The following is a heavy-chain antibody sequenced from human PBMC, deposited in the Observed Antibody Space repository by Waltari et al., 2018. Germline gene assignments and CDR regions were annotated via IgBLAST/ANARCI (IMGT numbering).Heavy chain of an antibody. CDR2: MNPNSGNT. D-gene: IGHD2-2*01. J-gene: IGHJ1*01. CDR1: GYTFTSYD. CDR3: AKEGRAIEAYCSSTSCLSSSAYFQH. Sequence: QVQLVQSGAEVKKPGASVKVSCKASGYTFTSYDINWVRQATGQGLEWMGWMNPNSGNTGYAQKFQGRVTMTRNTSISTAYMELNSLRAEDTAVYYCAKEGRAIEAYCSSTSCLSSSAYFQHWGQGTLVTVSS. V-gene: IGHV1-8*01.